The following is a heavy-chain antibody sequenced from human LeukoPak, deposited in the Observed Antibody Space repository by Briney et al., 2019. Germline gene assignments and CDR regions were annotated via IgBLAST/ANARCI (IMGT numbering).Heavy chain of an antibody. Sequence: SETLSLTCTVSGGSISSYYWCWIRQPPGKGLEWIGYIYYSGSTNYNPSLKSRVTISVDTSKNQFSLKLSSVTAADTAVYYCATMIVVYAFDIWGQGTMVTVSS. V-gene: IGHV4-59*01. CDR1: GGSISSYY. CDR2: IYYSGST. D-gene: IGHD3-22*01. CDR3: ATMIVVYAFDI. J-gene: IGHJ3*02.